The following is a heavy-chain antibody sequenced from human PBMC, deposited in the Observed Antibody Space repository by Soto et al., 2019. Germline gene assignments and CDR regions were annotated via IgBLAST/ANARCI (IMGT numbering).Heavy chain of an antibody. J-gene: IGHJ6*02. CDR2: ISAYNGNT. V-gene: IGHV1-18*04. D-gene: IGHD5-18*01. CDR1: GYTFTSYG. Sequence: QVQLVQSGAEVKKPGASVKVSCKASGYTFTSYGISWVRQAPGQGLEWMGWISAYNGNTNYAQKLQGRVTMTTDTSTSTAYMELRSLRSADTAVYYCARDLDTAMATYAYYYGMDVWGQGTTVTVSS. CDR3: ARDLDTAMATYAYYYGMDV.